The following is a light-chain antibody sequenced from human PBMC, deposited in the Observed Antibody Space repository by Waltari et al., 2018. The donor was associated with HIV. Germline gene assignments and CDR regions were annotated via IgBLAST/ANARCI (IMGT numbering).Light chain of an antibody. CDR3: CSYERSRIMV. J-gene: IGLJ2*01. Sequence: QSALTQPASVAACPGQSITISCPGTSYDVGNYNLVCWYQQHPGKVPKLIIYEVNNPPSAASNGVSGSKSGYTASLTISGLQAEDEADYYCCSYERSRIMVVGGGTKLTVL. V-gene: IGLV2-23*02. CDR1: SYDVGNYNL. CDR2: EVN.